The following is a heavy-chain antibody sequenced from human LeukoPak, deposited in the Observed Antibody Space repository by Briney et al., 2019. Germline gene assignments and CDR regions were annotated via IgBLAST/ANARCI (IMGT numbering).Heavy chain of an antibody. Sequence: SETLSLTCAVYGGSFSGYYWSWIRQPPGKGLGWIGEINHSGSTNYNPSLKSRVTISVDTSKNQFSLKLSSVTAADTAVYYCARPYDRVVARYFAYWGQGTLVSVSS. CDR3: ARPYDRVVARYFAY. V-gene: IGHV4-34*01. CDR1: GGSFSGYY. J-gene: IGHJ4*02. CDR2: INHSGST. D-gene: IGHD3-9*01.